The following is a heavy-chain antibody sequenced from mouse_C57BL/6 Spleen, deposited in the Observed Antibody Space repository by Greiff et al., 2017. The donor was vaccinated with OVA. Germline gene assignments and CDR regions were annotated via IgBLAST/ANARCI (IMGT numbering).Heavy chain of an antibody. V-gene: IGHV1-69*01. CDR2: IDPSDSYT. J-gene: IGHJ2*01. Sequence: QVQLQQSGAELVMPGASVKLSCKASGYTFTSYWMHWVKQRPGQGLEWIGEIDPSDSYTNYNQKFKGKSTLTVDKSSSTAYMQLSSLTSEDSAVYYCARSYYGSSGRKEKNFDYWGQGTTLTVSS. CDR3: ARSYYGSSGRKEKNFDY. D-gene: IGHD1-1*01. CDR1: GYTFTSYW.